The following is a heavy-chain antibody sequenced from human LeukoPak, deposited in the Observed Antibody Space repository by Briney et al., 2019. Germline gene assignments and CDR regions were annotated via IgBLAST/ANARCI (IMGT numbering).Heavy chain of an antibody. V-gene: IGHV3-9*01. CDR1: GFTFDDYA. CDR2: ISWNSGSI. J-gene: IGHJ5*02. CDR3: AKGGRSSWYAYWFDP. Sequence: GGSLRLSCAASGFTFDDYAMHWVRQAPGKGLEWVSGISWNSGSISYADSVKGRFTISRDNAKNSLYLQVNSLRAEDTALYYCAKGGRSSWYAYWFDPWGQGTLVSVS. D-gene: IGHD6-13*01.